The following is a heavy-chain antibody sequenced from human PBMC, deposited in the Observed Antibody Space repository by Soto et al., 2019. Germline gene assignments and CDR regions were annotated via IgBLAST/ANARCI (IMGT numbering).Heavy chain of an antibody. CDR3: AKDAGSTEYFFAS. CDR2: ISHDGSNT. CDR1: GFPLRTIA. J-gene: IGHJ4*02. V-gene: IGHV3-30*18. Sequence: QVQVVESGGGVAKPGGSLRLSCAPSGFPLRTIALPWARQAPAKGREWVAVISHDGSNTDYGDSVKGRFTISRDNSKSTLSLQMNSLRPEDTGVYYCAKDAGSTEYFFASWGQGTLVSVSS.